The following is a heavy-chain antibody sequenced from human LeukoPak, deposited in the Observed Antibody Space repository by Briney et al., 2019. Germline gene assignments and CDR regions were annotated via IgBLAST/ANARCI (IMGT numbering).Heavy chain of an antibody. Sequence: ASVKVSCKASGYTFTGYYMHWVRQAPGQGLEWMGWINPNSGGTNYAQKFQGRVTMTRDTSISTAYMELGRLRSDDTAVYYCARGAEYSSSSGHNWFEPWGQGTLVTVSS. V-gene: IGHV1-2*02. D-gene: IGHD6-6*01. CDR1: GYTFTGYY. J-gene: IGHJ5*02. CDR2: INPNSGGT. CDR3: ARGAEYSSSSGHNWFEP.